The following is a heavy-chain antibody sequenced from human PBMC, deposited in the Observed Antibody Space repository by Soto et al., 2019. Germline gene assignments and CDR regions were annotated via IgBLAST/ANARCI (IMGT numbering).Heavy chain of an antibody. CDR2: LSGSGAGK. J-gene: IGHJ4*02. D-gene: IGHD1-26*01. V-gene: IGHV3-23*01. CDR1: GFTLSNHA. CDR3: AKGSGSGYGTPADS. Sequence: EVQLLESGGCLVQPGGSLRLSCAASGFTLSNHAMSWVRQAPGKGLEWVSTLSGSGAGKYYADSVKGRFTISRDTSQNTLYLQMNSLRAEDTAVYYCAKGSGSGYGTPADSWGQRTLVTVSS.